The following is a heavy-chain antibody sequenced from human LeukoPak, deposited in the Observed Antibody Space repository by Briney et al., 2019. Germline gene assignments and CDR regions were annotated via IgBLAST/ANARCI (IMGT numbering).Heavy chain of an antibody. CDR1: GFIFSDST. J-gene: IGHJ4*02. CDR2: IRSKANTYAT. D-gene: IGHD3-10*01. Sequence: GGSLRLSCAASGFIFSDSTIYWVRQASGKGLEWVGRIRSKANTYATAYAASVKGRFTVSRDDSKNTAFLQMNSLKTEDTAVYYCARGGSTRDFDYWGQGTLVTVSS. V-gene: IGHV3-73*01. CDR3: ARGGSTRDFDY.